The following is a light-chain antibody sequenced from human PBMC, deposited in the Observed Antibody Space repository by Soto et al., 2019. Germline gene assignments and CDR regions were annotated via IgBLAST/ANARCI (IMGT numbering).Light chain of an antibody. V-gene: IGLV2-14*01. CDR2: EVN. CDR3: SSYTSSRYSVV. Sequence: QSALTQPASVSGSPGQSITISCTGTSSDVGGYNYVSWYQQHPGKAPKLMIYEVNNRPSGVSNRFSGSKSGNTASLTISGLQAEYEADYYCSSYTSSRYSVVFGGGTKLTVL. J-gene: IGLJ2*01. CDR1: SSDVGGYNY.